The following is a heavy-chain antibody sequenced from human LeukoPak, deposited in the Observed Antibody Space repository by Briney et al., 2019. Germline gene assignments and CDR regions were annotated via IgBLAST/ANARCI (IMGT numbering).Heavy chain of an antibody. J-gene: IGHJ4*02. D-gene: IGHD1-26*01. CDR1: GFSFSGHW. V-gene: IGHV3-7*05. CDR2: IKADGSER. CDR3: AYRNNFEY. Sequence: GGSLRLSCAASGFSFSGHWMNWVRQPPGKGLEWVANIKADGSERYYVDSVKGRFTISRDDAKRTVDLQMDNLRAEDTAIYYCAYRNNFEYWGQGALVTVSS.